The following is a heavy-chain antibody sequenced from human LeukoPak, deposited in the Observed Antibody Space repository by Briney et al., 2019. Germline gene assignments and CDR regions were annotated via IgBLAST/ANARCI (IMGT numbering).Heavy chain of an antibody. CDR3: AKDGLVESYFDDFWSGYLDY. J-gene: IGHJ4*02. CDR1: GFTFSSYA. Sequence: GGFLRLSCAASGFTFSSYAMSWVRQAPAKGLEWVSAISGSGGSTYYADSVKGRFTISRDNSKNTLYLQMNSLRAEDTAVYYCAKDGLVESYFDDFWSGYLDYWGQGTLVTVSS. D-gene: IGHD3-3*01. V-gene: IGHV3-23*01. CDR2: ISGSGGST.